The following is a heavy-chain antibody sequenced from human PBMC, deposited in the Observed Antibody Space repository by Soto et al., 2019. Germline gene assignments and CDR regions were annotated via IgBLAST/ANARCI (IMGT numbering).Heavy chain of an antibody. D-gene: IGHD1-1*01. CDR2: VYWDDDK. J-gene: IGHJ4*02. CDR3: AQTQVTTVALYYFDY. V-gene: IGHV2-5*02. Sequence: QITLKESGPTLVKPTETLTLTCTFSGFSLTTSGVGVGWIRQPPGMPLEWLALVYWDDDKSYSPSLESRITIAKDTSKNQAVLTITNVDPVDTATYFFAQTQVTTVALYYFDYWGQGNLVTVSS. CDR1: GFSLTTSGVG.